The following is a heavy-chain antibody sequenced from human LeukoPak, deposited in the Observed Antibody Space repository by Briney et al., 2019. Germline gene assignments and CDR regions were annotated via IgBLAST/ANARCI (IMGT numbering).Heavy chain of an antibody. J-gene: IGHJ4*02. CDR2: ISWNSGSI. V-gene: IGHV3-9*01. CDR3: AKGNYDILTGYFDY. D-gene: IGHD3-9*01. CDR1: GFTLDDYA. Sequence: PGRSLRLSCAASGFTLDDYAMHWVRQAPGKGLEWVSGISWNSGSIGYADSVKGRFTISRDNAKNSLYLQMNSLRAEDTALYYCAKGNYDILTGYFDYWGQGTLVTVSS.